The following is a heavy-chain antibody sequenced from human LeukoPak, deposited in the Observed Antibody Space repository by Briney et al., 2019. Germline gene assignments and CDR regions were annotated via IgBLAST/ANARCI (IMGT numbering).Heavy chain of an antibody. CDR1: GYTFTSYY. D-gene: IGHD6-13*01. Sequence: ASVKVSCKASGYTFTSYYMHWVRQAPGQGLEWMGIINPSVGSTSYAQKFQGRVSMTRDMSTSTVYMELSSLRSEDTAVYYCARGGAYSSSWIKTYNWFDPWGQGTLVTVSS. CDR3: ARGGAYSSSWIKTYNWFDP. CDR2: INPSVGST. V-gene: IGHV1-46*01. J-gene: IGHJ5*02.